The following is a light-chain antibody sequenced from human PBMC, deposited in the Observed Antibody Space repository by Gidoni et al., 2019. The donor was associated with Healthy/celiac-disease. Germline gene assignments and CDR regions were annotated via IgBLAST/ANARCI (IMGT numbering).Light chain of an antibody. Sequence: DIQMTPSPSTLSASVGDRVTITCRASQSISSWLAWYQQKPGKAPKLLIYDASSLESGVPSRFSGSGSGTEFTLTISSLQPDDFATYYCQQYKSYPLTFGGGTKVEIK. CDR3: QQYKSYPLT. V-gene: IGKV1-5*01. J-gene: IGKJ4*01. CDR2: DAS. CDR1: QSISSW.